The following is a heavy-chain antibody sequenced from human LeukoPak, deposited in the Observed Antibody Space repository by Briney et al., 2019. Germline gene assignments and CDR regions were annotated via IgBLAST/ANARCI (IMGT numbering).Heavy chain of an antibody. V-gene: IGHV3-11*01. CDR2: ISSSGSTI. CDR1: GFTFSDYY. D-gene: IGHD5-18*01. Sequence: PGGSLRLSCAASGFTFSDYYMSWIRQAPGKGLEWVSYISSSGSTIYYADSVKGRFTISRDNAKNSLYLQMNSLRAEDTAVYYCARAWIQLWAAYYYYYGMDVWGQGTTVTVSS. J-gene: IGHJ6*02. CDR3: ARAWIQLWAAYYYYYGMDV.